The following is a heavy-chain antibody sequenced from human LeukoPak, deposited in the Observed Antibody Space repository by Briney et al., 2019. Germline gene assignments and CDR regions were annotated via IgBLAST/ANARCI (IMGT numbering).Heavy chain of an antibody. V-gene: IGHV1-69*05. D-gene: IGHD3-3*01. J-gene: IGHJ4*02. CDR2: IIPIFGTA. Sequence: WASVKVSCKASGGTFSSYAISWVRQAPGQGLEWMGGIIPIFGTANYAQKFQGRVTITTDESTSTAYMELSSLRSEDTAVYYCARSTIFGVVYTPYFDYWGQGTLVTVSS. CDR1: GGTFSSYA. CDR3: ARSTIFGVVYTPYFDY.